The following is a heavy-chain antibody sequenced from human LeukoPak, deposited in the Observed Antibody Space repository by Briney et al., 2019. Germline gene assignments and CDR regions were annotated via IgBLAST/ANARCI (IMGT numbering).Heavy chain of an antibody. Sequence: GGSLRLSCAASGFTFSSYEMNWVRQAPGKGREWVSYISSSGSTIYYADSVKGRFTISRDNAKNSLYLQMNSLRAEDTAVYYCARDQRGYCSSTSCYYYYGMDVWGKGTTVTASS. CDR1: GFTFSSYE. D-gene: IGHD2-2*01. CDR3: ARDQRGYCSSTSCYYYYGMDV. J-gene: IGHJ6*04. CDR2: ISSSGSTI. V-gene: IGHV3-48*03.